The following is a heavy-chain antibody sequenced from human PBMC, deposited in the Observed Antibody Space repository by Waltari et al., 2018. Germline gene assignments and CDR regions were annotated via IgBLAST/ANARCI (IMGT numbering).Heavy chain of an antibody. CDR1: GFTFSSYE. CDR2: SRGSGSSI. J-gene: IGHJ3*02. D-gene: IGHD6-13*01. CDR3: ARYSSSWYVAFDI. Sequence: EVQLVESGGDLVQPGGSLRLSCAASGFTFSSYEMSWVRQAPGKGLEWGSYSRGSGSSICQADSVKGRFTIARENAKNSLYLQMNSLRAEDTALYYCARYSSSWYVAFDIWGQGTMVTVSS. V-gene: IGHV3-48*03.